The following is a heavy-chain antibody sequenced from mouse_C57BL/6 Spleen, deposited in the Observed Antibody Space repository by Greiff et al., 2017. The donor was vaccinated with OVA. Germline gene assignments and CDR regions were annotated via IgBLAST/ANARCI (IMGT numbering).Heavy chain of an antibody. CDR2: IYPRGGST. CDR1: GYTFTSYD. CDR3: ARSGGNLPVAC. D-gene: IGHD2-1*01. J-gene: IGHJ3*01. Sequence: QVQLKQSGPELVKPGASVKLSCKASGYTFTSYDINWVKQRPGQGLEWIGWIYPRGGSTKYKEQFKGNATLTVDTSSSTAYMELHRLTAKDSAVYFCARSGGNLPVACWGQGTLVTVDA. V-gene: IGHV1-85*01.